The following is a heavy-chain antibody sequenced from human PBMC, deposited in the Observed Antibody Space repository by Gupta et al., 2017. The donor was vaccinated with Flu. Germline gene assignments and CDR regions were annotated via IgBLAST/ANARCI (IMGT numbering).Heavy chain of an antibody. D-gene: IGHD3-22*01. CDR1: GFTVSSDY. V-gene: IGHV3-53*02. J-gene: IGHJ3*02. CDR2: IYSGDST. Sequence: EVQLVETGGGLIQPGGSLRLSCAASGFTVSSDYMSWVRQATGKGLEWVSVIYSGDSTYYADSVKGRFTISRDNSKNTLYLQMNSLRAEDTAVYYCARDGHYDSSGYYYFNAFDIWGQGTMVTVSS. CDR3: ARDGHYDSSGYYYFNAFDI.